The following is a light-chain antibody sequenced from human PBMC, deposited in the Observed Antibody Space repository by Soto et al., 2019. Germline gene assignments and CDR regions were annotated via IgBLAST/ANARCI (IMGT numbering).Light chain of an antibody. Sequence: IVMTQSPESLGVSLGERATINCKSNQTILYGSNNKNYLSWYQQKPGQPPKLLIYWASTRKYGVPERFSGSGSGTDFTLSITNLQAEDVAVYYCHQYYSPAFAFGPGTKVHL. V-gene: IGKV4-1*01. CDR3: HQYYSPAFA. CDR2: WAS. CDR1: QTILYGSNNKNY. J-gene: IGKJ3*01.